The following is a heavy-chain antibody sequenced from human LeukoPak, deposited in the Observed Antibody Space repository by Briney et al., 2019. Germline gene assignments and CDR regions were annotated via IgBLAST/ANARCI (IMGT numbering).Heavy chain of an antibody. CDR1: GYTFTGYY. CDR3: AAPLADQLDY. J-gene: IGHJ4*02. CDR2: INPNSGGT. V-gene: IGHV1-2*02. D-gene: IGHD2-15*01. Sequence: GASVKVSCKASGYTFTGYYMHWVRQAPGQGLEWMGWINPNSGGTNYAQKSQGRVTMTRDTSISTAYMELSRLRSDDTAVYYCAAPLADQLDYWGQGTLVTVSS.